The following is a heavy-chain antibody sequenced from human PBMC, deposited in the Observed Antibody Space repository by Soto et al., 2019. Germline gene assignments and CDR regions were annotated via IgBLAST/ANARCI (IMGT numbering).Heavy chain of an antibody. CDR3: ARGQRFSDWFDP. CDR1: GGSMSSYY. Sequence: SETLSLTCTVSGGSMSSYYWTWIRQPAGKGLEWIGRVYSSGGTHYNPSLKSRVTISLDTSKNQFSLRLLSVTDADTAVYYCARGQRFSDWFDPWGQGTLVTVFS. D-gene: IGHD3-3*01. V-gene: IGHV4-4*07. J-gene: IGHJ5*02. CDR2: VYSSGGT.